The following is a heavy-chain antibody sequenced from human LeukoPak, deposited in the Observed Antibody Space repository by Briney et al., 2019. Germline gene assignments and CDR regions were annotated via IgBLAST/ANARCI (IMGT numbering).Heavy chain of an antibody. Sequence: PGGSLKVSCAASGFTFSGSAIHWVRQASGKGLEWVGRIRSKDNNYATAYAASVKGRFSVSRDDSKNTAYLQMNSLKIEDTAVYYCTRQGGYSYGYPFDFWGQGTLVTVSS. J-gene: IGHJ4*02. V-gene: IGHV3-73*01. CDR2: IRSKDNNYAT. CDR1: GFTFSGSA. D-gene: IGHD5-18*01. CDR3: TRQGGYSYGYPFDF.